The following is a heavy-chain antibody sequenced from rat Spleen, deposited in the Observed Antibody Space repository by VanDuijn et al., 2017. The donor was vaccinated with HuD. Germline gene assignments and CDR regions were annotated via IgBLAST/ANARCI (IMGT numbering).Heavy chain of an antibody. CDR2: ISTGGGKT. D-gene: IGHD1-12*02. V-gene: IGHV5-25*01. CDR3: ARRRYYDGLYYFDY. CDR1: GFTFSNYC. Sequence: EVQLVESGGGLVQPGRSMKLSCTASGFTFSNYCMTWVRQAPTKSLDWVASISTGGGKTYYRDSVEGRFTVSRDNAKNTLYLQMDSLRSEDTATYYCARRRYYDGLYYFDYWGQGVMVTVSS. J-gene: IGHJ2*01.